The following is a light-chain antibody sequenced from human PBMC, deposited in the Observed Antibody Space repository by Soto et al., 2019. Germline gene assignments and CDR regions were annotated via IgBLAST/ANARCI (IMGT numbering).Light chain of an antibody. CDR1: QSVSSSY. CDR2: GAS. CDR3: QQYGSSPPYT. Sequence: EIVLTQSPGTMSLSPGERATLSCRASQSVSSSYLAWYQHKPGQAPRLLLYGASSRATGIPDRFSGGRSGSDFYLTISRLEPDDFAVYYCQQYGSSPPYTFGQGTKLEIK. V-gene: IGKV3-20*01. J-gene: IGKJ2*01.